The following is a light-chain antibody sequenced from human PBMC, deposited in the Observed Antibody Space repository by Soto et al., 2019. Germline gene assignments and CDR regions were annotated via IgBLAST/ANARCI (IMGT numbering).Light chain of an antibody. CDR1: SSNIGSNY. J-gene: IGLJ2*01. V-gene: IGLV1-47*01. CDR2: RNN. Sequence: QSVLTQPPSASGTPGQRVTISCSGSSSNIGSNYVYWYQQLPGTAPKLLIYRNNQRPLGVPDRFSGSKSGTSASLAISGLRSEDEADYYCAAWDGSLSGVVFGGGTKVTVL. CDR3: AAWDGSLSGVV.